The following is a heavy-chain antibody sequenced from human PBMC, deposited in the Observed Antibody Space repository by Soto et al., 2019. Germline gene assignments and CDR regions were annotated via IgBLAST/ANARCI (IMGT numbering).Heavy chain of an antibody. CDR3: AXDGYDYVWGTPLGWFDP. V-gene: IGHV4-59*01. CDR1: GGSISSYY. Sequence: SETLSLTCTVSGGSISSYYWSWIRQPPGKGLEWIGYIYYSGSTNYNPSLKSRVTISVDTSKNQFSLKLSSVTAADTAVYYCAXDGYDYVWGTPLGWFDPWGQGTLVTVSS. D-gene: IGHD3-16*01. CDR2: IYYSGST. J-gene: IGHJ5*02.